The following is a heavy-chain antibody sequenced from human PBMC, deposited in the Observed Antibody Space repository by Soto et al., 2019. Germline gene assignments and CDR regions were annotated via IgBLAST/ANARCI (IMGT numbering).Heavy chain of an antibody. V-gene: IGHV3-30*18. D-gene: IGHD1-26*01. J-gene: IGHJ4*02. Sequence: QVQLVESGGGVVQPGRSLRLSCVASGFTFSSYGMHWVRQALGKGLEWVAIISYDGSNTYYADSVKGRFTISRDNSKNTLYLQMTSLRAEDTSVYYCAKEGGLSGSYDISSSYYFDYWGQGTLVTVSS. CDR1: GFTFSSYG. CDR2: ISYDGSNT. CDR3: AKEGGLSGSYDISSSYYFDY.